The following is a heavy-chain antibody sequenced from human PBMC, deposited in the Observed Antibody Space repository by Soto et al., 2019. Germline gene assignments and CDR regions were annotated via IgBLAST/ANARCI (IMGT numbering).Heavy chain of an antibody. V-gene: IGHV3-7*03. CDR3: ARIQGKDDFWGWGMDV. Sequence: EVQLVESGGGLVQPGGSLRLSCAASGFTFGTFWMSWVRQAPGKGLEWVANIRPDGSEKFYLDSVKGRFTISRDNAKNSLYVQMSSLRAVDTAMYYCARIQGKDDFWGWGMDVWGRGTTVVVSS. D-gene: IGHD3-3*01. CDR2: IRPDGSEK. CDR1: GFTFGTFW. J-gene: IGHJ6*02.